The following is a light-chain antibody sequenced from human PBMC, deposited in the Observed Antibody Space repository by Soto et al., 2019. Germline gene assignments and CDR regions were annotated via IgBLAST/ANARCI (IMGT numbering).Light chain of an antibody. CDR1: SGDVGGYNY. V-gene: IGLV2-14*01. CDR2: DVS. J-gene: IGLJ2*01. Sequence: QSALTQPASVSGSPGQSITISCTGTSGDVGGYNYVSWYQQHPGKAPKLMIYDVSNRPSGVSNRFSGSKSGNTASLTISGLQAEDEDDYYCSSYTGSTTLVFGGGTKLTVL. CDR3: SSYTGSTTLV.